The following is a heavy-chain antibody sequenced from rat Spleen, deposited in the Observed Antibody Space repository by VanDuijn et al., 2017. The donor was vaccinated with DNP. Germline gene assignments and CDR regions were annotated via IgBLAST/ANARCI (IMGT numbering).Heavy chain of an antibody. CDR2: IRYDGGRT. Sequence: EVQVVESGGGLVQPGRSLKLSCAASGFSFSDFYMAWVRQAPTKGLEWVASIRYDGGRTNYGDSVKGRFTISRDNAKSTLYLQMNSLRSEDMATYYCARPIYNNHGGFAYWGQGTLVTVSS. D-gene: IGHD1-10*01. CDR1: GFSFSDFY. CDR3: ARPIYNNHGGFAY. V-gene: IGHV5-22*01. J-gene: IGHJ3*01.